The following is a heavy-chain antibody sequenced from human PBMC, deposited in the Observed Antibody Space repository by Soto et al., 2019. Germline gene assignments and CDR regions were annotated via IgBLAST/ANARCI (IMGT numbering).Heavy chain of an antibody. CDR1: GFTFSSYG. CDR2: IWYDGSKK. CDR3: ARDSSYGDYGGYFQH. Sequence: QVQLVESGGGVVQPGRSLRLSCAASGFTFSSYGMHWVRQAPGKGLEWVAVIWYDGSKKYYSDSVKGRFTISRDNSKNTLYLQMNSLRAEDTAVYYCARDSSYGDYGGYFQHWGQGTLVTVSS. V-gene: IGHV3-33*01. J-gene: IGHJ1*01. D-gene: IGHD4-17*01.